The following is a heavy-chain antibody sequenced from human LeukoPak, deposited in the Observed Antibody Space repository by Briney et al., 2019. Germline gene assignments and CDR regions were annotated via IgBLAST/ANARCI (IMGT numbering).Heavy chain of an antibody. CDR1: GFTFSSYS. Sequence: GGSLRLSCAASGFTFSSYSMNWVRQAPGKGLEWVSYISSSSTIYYADSVKGRFTISRDNAKNSLYLQMNSLRAEDTAVYYCARTVSRDYWGQGTLVTVSS. V-gene: IGHV3-48*01. CDR3: ARTVSRDY. CDR2: ISSSSTI. J-gene: IGHJ4*02.